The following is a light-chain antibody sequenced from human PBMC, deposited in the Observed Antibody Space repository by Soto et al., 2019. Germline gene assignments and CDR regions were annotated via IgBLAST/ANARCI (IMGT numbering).Light chain of an antibody. J-gene: IGLJ1*01. V-gene: IGLV2-14*01. CDR2: GVS. Sequence: QSALSQPASVSGSPGQSITISCSGTMGDFAVYNYVCWGQKHPGKALKLMLYGVSKRRSEISNRFFGSKSGDDASLTICGLQAEDEADYYCSSHTPSSALQGFGTGTKATVL. CDR3: SSHTPSSALQG. CDR1: MGDFAVYNY.